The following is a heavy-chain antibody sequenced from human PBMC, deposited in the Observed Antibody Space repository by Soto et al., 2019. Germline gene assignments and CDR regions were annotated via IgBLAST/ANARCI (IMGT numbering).Heavy chain of an antibody. CDR2: INHSGST. D-gene: IGHD2-2*01. J-gene: IGHJ4*02. CDR3: AIGRRGYCRRTGSDRCIP. Sequence: TYSVEEGYSGGYDGRRIRKNTGKGLEWIGEINHSGSTNYNPSLKRRVTISVDTSKNQFSLKLSSVTAADTAVYYCAIGRRGYCRRTGSDRCIPGGQETL. V-gene: IGHV4-34*01. CDR1: EGYSGGYD.